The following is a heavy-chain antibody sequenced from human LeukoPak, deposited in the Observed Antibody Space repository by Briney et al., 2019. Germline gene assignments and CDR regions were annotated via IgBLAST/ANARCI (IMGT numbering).Heavy chain of an antibody. Sequence: GGSLRLSCAASGFTVSSNYMSWVRQAPGKGLEWVSVIYSGGSTYYADSVKGRFTISRDNSKNTLYLQMNSPRAEDTAVYYCAREKAMVRGVISWYFDLWGRGTQVTVSS. J-gene: IGHJ2*01. D-gene: IGHD3-10*01. V-gene: IGHV3-53*01. CDR3: AREKAMVRGVISWYFDL. CDR2: IYSGGST. CDR1: GFTVSSNY.